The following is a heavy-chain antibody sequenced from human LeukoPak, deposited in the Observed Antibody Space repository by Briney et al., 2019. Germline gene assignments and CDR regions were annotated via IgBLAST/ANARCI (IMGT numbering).Heavy chain of an antibody. CDR3: AKDMGSLWFGELSPFAFDS. V-gene: IGHV3-23*01. Sequence: PGGSLRLSCAASGFTVSTHAMTWVRQAPGKGLEWVSSISGTGASAYYADSVKGRFTISRDNSNKTLYLQMNSLRAEDTALYYCAKDMGSLWFGELSPFAFDSWGQGTLVTVSS. J-gene: IGHJ4*02. D-gene: IGHD3-10*01. CDR2: ISGTGASA. CDR1: GFTVSTHA.